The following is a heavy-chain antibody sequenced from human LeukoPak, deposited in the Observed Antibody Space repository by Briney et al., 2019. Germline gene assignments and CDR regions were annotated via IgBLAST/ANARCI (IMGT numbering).Heavy chain of an antibody. Sequence: ASVKVSCKASGYTFTGYYMHWVRQAPGQGLEWMGWINPNSGGTNYAQKFQGRVTMTRDTSSSTAYMELSRLRSDDTAVYYCARDAYDFWSGYYDYWGQGTLVTVSS. D-gene: IGHD3-3*01. CDR1: GYTFTGYY. J-gene: IGHJ4*02. CDR2: INPNSGGT. CDR3: ARDAYDFWSGYYDY. V-gene: IGHV1-2*02.